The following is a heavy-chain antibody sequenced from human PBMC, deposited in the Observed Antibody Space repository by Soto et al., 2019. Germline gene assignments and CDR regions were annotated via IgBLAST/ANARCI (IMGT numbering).Heavy chain of an antibody. J-gene: IGHJ4*02. CDR2: INPSGGST. D-gene: IGHD3-22*01. CDR1: GYTFTSYY. CDR3: ARIDYDSSGPNEGCFDY. Sequence: ASVKVSYKASGYTFTSYYMHWVRQAPGQGLEWMGIINPSGGSTSYAQKFQGRVTMTRDTSTSTVYMELSSLRSEDTAVYYCARIDYDSSGPNEGCFDYWGQGTLVTVSS. V-gene: IGHV1-46*01.